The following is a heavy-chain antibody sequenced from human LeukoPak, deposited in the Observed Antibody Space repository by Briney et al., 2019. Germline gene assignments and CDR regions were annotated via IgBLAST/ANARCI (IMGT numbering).Heavy chain of an antibody. CDR3: ARGPYYYDSSGYSLLGY. V-gene: IGHV3-7*01. Sequence: GGSLRLSCAASGFTFSSYWMSWVRQAPGKGLEWVANIKQDGSEKYYVDSVKGRFTISRDNAKNSLYLQMNSLRAEDTAVYYCARGPYYYDSSGYSLLGYWSQGTLVTVSS. CDR2: IKQDGSEK. D-gene: IGHD3-22*01. J-gene: IGHJ4*02. CDR1: GFTFSSYW.